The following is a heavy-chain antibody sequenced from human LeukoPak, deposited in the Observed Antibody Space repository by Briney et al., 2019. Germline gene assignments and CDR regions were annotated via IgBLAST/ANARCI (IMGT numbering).Heavy chain of an antibody. CDR1: GYTFTGFY. V-gene: IGHV1-2*02. D-gene: IGHD6-13*01. Sequence: ASVRVSCKASGYTFTGFYMHWVRQAPGQGLEWMGWINPGSGGTNFAQKFQDRVTMTRDTSISTVYMELSRLRSDDTAVYYCARWGEQLDALFDYWGQGTLVTVSS. CDR2: INPGSGGT. J-gene: IGHJ4*02. CDR3: ARWGEQLDALFDY.